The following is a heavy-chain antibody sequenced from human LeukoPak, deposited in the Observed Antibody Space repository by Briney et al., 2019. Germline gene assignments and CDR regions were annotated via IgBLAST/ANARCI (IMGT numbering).Heavy chain of an antibody. Sequence: SETLSLTCTVSGGSISSSSYSWGWIRQPPGKGLEWIGSIYYSGSTYYNPSLKSRVTISVDTSKNQFSLKLSSVTAADTAVYYCARVFYAYGSGSYQSEDYWGQGTLVTVSS. CDR3: ARVFYAYGSGSYQSEDY. CDR1: GGSISSSSYS. D-gene: IGHD3-10*01. CDR2: IYYSGST. J-gene: IGHJ4*02. V-gene: IGHV4-39*07.